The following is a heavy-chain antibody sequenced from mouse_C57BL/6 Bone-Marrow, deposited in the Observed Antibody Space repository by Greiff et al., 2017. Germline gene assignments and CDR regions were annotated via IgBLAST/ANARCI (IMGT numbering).Heavy chain of an antibody. J-gene: IGHJ3*01. CDR3: ARRMTWFAY. CDR2: IDPSDSYT. V-gene: IGHV1-50*01. CDR1: GYTFTSYW. Sequence: QVQLKQPGAELVKPGASVKLSCKASGYTFTSYWMQWVKQRPGQGLEWIGEIDPSDSYTNNNQKFKGKATLTVDKSSSTAYMQLSSLTSEDSAVYYCARRMTWFAYGGQGTLVTVSA.